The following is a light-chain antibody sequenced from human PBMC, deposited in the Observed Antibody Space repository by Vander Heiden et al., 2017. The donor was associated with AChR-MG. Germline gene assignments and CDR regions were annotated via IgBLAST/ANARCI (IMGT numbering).Light chain of an antibody. Sequence: DIETTPSPSSLSASVGDRVTIPCRASQSISSYLNWYQQKPGKAPKVLISAASSLQSGVPSRFSGSGSGTDFTLTISSLQPEDFATYYCQQSYSTPKTFGPGTKVEIK. CDR1: QSISSY. CDR2: AAS. V-gene: IGKV1-39*01. CDR3: QQSYSTPKT. J-gene: IGKJ1*01.